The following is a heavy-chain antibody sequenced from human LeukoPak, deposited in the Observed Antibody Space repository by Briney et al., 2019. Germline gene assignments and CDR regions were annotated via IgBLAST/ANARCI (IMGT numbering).Heavy chain of an antibody. CDR1: GGSISSGGYY. CDR3: VGRDYYGSGSYYYFDY. Sequence: SETLSLTCTVSGGSISSGGYYWSWIRQPPGKGLEWIGYIYHSGSTNYNPSLKSRVTISVDKSKNQFSLKLSSVTAADTAVYYCVGRDYYGSGSYYYFDYWGQGTLVTVSS. D-gene: IGHD3-10*01. V-gene: IGHV4-30-2*01. J-gene: IGHJ4*02. CDR2: IYHSGST.